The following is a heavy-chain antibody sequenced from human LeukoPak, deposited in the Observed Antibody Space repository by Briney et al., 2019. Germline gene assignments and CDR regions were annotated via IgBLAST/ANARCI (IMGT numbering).Heavy chain of an antibody. D-gene: IGHD4-17*01. V-gene: IGHV4-34*01. CDR1: GGSFGGYY. Sequence: SETLSLTCAVYGGSFGGYYWSWIRQPPGKGLEWIGEINHSGSTNYNPSLKSRVTISVDTSKNQFSLKLSSVTAADTAVYYCASSYGELGKYYFDYWGQGTLVTVSS. CDR2: INHSGST. CDR3: ASSYGELGKYYFDY. J-gene: IGHJ4*02.